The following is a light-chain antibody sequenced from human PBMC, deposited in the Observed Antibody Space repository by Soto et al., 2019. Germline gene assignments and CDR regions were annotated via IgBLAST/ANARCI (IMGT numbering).Light chain of an antibody. Sequence: EIVLTQSPATLSLSPGERVTLSCRASRSVSSSLAWYQQKPGQAPRLLIYDATSRPTDIPARFSGSGSGTDFTLTISSLESEDFAVYYCQQRSNWPLTFGGGTRVEIK. CDR2: DAT. CDR1: RSVSSS. V-gene: IGKV3-11*01. J-gene: IGKJ4*01. CDR3: QQRSNWPLT.